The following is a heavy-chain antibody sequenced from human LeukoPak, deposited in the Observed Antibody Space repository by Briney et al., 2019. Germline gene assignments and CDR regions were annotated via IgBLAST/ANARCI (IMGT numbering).Heavy chain of an antibody. J-gene: IGHJ4*02. Sequence: GGSLGLSCAASGFTFRSYAMHWVRQAPGKGLEWVAVISYDGSNKYYADSVKGRFTISRDNSKNTLDLQMNSLRAEDTAVYYCARPLGYCSSTSCYEWGYWGQGTLASVSS. CDR1: GFTFRSYA. V-gene: IGHV3-30-3*01. CDR2: ISYDGSNK. D-gene: IGHD2-2*01. CDR3: ARPLGYCSSTSCYEWGY.